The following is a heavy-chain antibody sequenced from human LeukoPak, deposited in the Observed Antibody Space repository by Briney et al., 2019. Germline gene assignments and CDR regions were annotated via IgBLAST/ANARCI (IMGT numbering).Heavy chain of an antibody. J-gene: IGHJ4*02. CDR1: GGSISSSNW. Sequence: SGTLSLTCAVSGGSISSSNWWSWVRQPPGKGLEWIGEIHHSGSTNYNPSPKSRVTISVDKSKNQFSLKLSSVTAADTAVYYCASTLKPDYGDYWFDYWGQGTLVTVFS. V-gene: IGHV4-4*02. CDR3: ASTLKPDYGDYWFDY. D-gene: IGHD4-17*01. CDR2: IHHSGST.